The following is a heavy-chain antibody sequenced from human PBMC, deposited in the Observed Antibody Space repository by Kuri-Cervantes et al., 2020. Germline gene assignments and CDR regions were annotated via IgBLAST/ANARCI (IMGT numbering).Heavy chain of an antibody. CDR3: ARKGESSSWYPWDWFDP. D-gene: IGHD6-13*01. V-gene: IGHV3-48*02. CDR2: ISSSSSTI. CDR1: GFTFSSYS. J-gene: IGHJ5*02. Sequence: ETLSLTCAASGFTFSSYSMNWARQAPGKGLEWVSYISSSSSTIYYADSVKGRFTISRDNAKNSLYLQMNSLRDEDTAVYYCARKGESSSWYPWDWFDPWGQGTLVTVSS.